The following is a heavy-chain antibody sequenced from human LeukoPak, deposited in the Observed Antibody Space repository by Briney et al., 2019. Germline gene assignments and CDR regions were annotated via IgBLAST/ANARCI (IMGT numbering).Heavy chain of an antibody. CDR1: GGSISSGDYY. CDR2: IYYSGST. Sequence: SQTLSLTCTVSGGSISSGDYYWSWIRQPPGKGLEWIGYIYYSGSTNYNPSLKSRVTISVDTSKNQFSLKLSSVTAADTAVYYCARRRIAAEFDYWGQGTLVTVSS. CDR3: ARRRIAAEFDY. D-gene: IGHD6-13*01. V-gene: IGHV4-30-4*08. J-gene: IGHJ4*02.